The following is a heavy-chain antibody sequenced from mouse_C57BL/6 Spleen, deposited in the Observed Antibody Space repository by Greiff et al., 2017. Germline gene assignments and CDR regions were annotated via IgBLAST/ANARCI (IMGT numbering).Heavy chain of an antibody. D-gene: IGHD2-1*01. CDR2: ISYDGSN. V-gene: IGHV3-6*01. Sequence: DVKLVESGPGLVKPSQSLSLTCSVTGYSITSGYYWNWIRQFPGNKLEWMGYISYDGSNNYNPSLKNRISITRDTSKNQFFLKLNSVTTEDTATYYCASYGNFYAMDYWGQGTSVTVSS. J-gene: IGHJ4*01. CDR1: GYSITSGYY. CDR3: ASYGNFYAMDY.